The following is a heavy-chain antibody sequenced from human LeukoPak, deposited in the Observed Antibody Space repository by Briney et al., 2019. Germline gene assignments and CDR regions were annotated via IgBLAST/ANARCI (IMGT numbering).Heavy chain of an antibody. CDR3: ARAKGAAGTSFLYYYYGMDV. V-gene: IGHV3-21*01. D-gene: IGHD6-13*01. CDR2: ISSSSSYI. CDR1: GFTFSSYS. Sequence: PGGSLRLSCAASGFTFSSYSMNWVRQAPGKGLEWVSSISSSSSYIYYADSVKGRFTISRDNAKNSLYLQMNSLRAEDTAVYYCARAKGAAGTSFLYYYYGMDVWGQGTRSPSP. J-gene: IGHJ6*02.